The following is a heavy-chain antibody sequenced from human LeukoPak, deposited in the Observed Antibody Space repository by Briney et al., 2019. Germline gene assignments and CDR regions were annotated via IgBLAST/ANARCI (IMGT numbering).Heavy chain of an antibody. J-gene: IGHJ4*02. CDR1: GGTFSSYA. V-gene: IGHV1-18*01. CDR3: ALGYSSSLAGVVEIDY. D-gene: IGHD6-13*01. Sequence: ASVKVSCKASGGTFSSYAISWVRQAPGQGLEWMGWISAYNGNTNYAQKLQGRVTMTTDTSTSTAYMELRSLRSDDTAVYYCALGYSSSLAGVVEIDYWGQGTLVTVSS. CDR2: ISAYNGNT.